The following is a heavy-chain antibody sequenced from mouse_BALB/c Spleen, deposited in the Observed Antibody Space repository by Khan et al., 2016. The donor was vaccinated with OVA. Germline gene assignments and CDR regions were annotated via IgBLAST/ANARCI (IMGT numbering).Heavy chain of an antibody. CDR1: GFSLTTYG. CDR2: IWSGGST. J-gene: IGHJ3*01. Sequence: QVQLQQSGPGLVQPSQSLSITCTVSGFSLTTYGVHRVRQSPGKGLEWLGVIWSGGSTDYNAAFISRLSISKDSSKSQVFFKMNSLQVNDTAIYYCARNYDYDEGLAYWGQGTLVTVSA. D-gene: IGHD2-4*01. CDR3: ARNYDYDEGLAY. V-gene: IGHV2-2*02.